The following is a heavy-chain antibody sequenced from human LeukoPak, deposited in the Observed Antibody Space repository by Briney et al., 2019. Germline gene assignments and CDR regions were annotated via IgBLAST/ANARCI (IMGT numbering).Heavy chain of an antibody. CDR3: ARAVTSTEGY. D-gene: IGHD4-17*01. CDR2: INEGGSGK. Sequence: PGGSLRLSCAASGFVFSSYWMTWVRQAPGKGLEWVASINEGGSGKYYVDSVKGRFTISSDNAQKSLYLEMHSLRAEDTAVYYCARAVTSTEGYWGQGALVTVSS. J-gene: IGHJ4*02. V-gene: IGHV3-7*03. CDR1: GFVFSSYW.